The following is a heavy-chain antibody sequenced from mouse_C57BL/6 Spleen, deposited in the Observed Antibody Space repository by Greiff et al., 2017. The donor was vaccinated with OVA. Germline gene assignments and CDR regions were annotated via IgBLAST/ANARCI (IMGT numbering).Heavy chain of an antibody. D-gene: IGHD2-5*01. CDR1: GYTFTSYD. V-gene: IGHV1-85*01. Sequence: VQLVESGPELVKPGASVKLSCKASGYTFTSYDINWVKQRPGQGLEWIGWIYPRDGSTKYNEKFKGKATLTVDTSSSTAYMELHSLTSEDSAVYFCAKGDSNYFDYWGQGTTLTVSS. J-gene: IGHJ2*01. CDR2: IYPRDGST. CDR3: AKGDSNYFDY.